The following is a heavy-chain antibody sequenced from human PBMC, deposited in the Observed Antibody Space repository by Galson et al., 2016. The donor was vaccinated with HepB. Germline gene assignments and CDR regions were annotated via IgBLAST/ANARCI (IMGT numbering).Heavy chain of an antibody. CDR2: ISSSSTYI. Sequence: SLRLSCAASGFTFTTYSMNWVRQAPGRGLEWVSYISSSSTYIYYADSVKGRFTISRDNSKNSLYLQMNSLRAEDTAVYCCASIYFDWSFHDYWGQGTLVTVSS. CDR1: GFTFTTYS. D-gene: IGHD3-9*01. V-gene: IGHV3-21*01. J-gene: IGHJ4*02. CDR3: ASIYFDWSFHDY.